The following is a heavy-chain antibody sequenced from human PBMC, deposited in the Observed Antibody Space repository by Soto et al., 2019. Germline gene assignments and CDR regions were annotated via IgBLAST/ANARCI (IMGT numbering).Heavy chain of an antibody. CDR1: GYTFSTYA. J-gene: IGHJ5*02. V-gene: IGHV1-3*01. CDR2: IHAGNGDT. CDR3: ARVPRYTSDCVGLPAVMFEDWFVP. Sequence: QVQLVQSGAEVKKPGASVKVSCKASGYTFSTYAVQWVRQAPGQSLEWIGWIHAGNGDTKYSQKFHDRVTINRDTSASTTYMERSSLRSEDTAVYYCARVPRYTSDCVGLPAVMFEDWFVPGGQGTLVTVSS. D-gene: IGHD2-2*01.